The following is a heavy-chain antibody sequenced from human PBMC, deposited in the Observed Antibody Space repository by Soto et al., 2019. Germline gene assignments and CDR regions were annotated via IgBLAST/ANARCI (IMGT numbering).Heavy chain of an antibody. CDR2: SSNSGTFA. J-gene: IGHJ4*02. Sequence: GGSLRLSCAASGFTFSDYYMSWIRQAPGKVLEWISYSSNSGTFARYADSVKGRFSISRDNAENSLYLQIDSLRGEDTAIYYCARSGDNYNLLDYWGQGTLVTVSS. CDR3: ARSGDNYNLLDY. V-gene: IGHV3-11*06. D-gene: IGHD1-1*01. CDR1: GFTFSDYY.